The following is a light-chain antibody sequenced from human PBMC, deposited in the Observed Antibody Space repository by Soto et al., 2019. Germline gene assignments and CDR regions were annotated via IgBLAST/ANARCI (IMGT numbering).Light chain of an antibody. CDR1: QSVRNN. CDR3: QHYSDWPLT. V-gene: IGKV3-15*01. Sequence: EIVMTQSPATLSVSPGERATLSCRASQSVRNNYLAWYHQKPGQAPRLLIYGISTRATGIPARFSGSGSGTEFTLTINSLQSEDFAVYYCQHYSDWPLTFGGGTKVEIK. J-gene: IGKJ4*01. CDR2: GIS.